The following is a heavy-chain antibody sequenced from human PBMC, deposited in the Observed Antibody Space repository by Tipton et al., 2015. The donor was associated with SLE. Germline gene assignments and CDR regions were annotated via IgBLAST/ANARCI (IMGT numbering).Heavy chain of an antibody. CDR2: LSLSDKN. V-gene: IGHV4-4*07. D-gene: IGHD4-17*01. Sequence: GLVKPSETLSLTCNVSDASMNSYFWNWIRQPAGKGLEWIGRLSLSDKNNYNPSLQSRVTMSVDTSKSQFSLEVRSVTATDTAVYFCAGSKVTTARDSFDNWGPGT. J-gene: IGHJ4*03. CDR3: AGSKVTTARDSFDN. CDR1: DASMNSYF.